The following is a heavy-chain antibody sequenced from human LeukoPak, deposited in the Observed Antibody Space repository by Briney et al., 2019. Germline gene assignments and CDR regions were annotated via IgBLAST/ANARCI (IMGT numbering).Heavy chain of an antibody. CDR2: INTDVTIT. CDR3: ARGAGVGSYSDIDY. D-gene: IGHD4-17*01. CDR1: GFAFSGYR. V-gene: IGHV3-74*01. Sequence: GGSLRLSCAASGFAFSGYRMHWVRQPPGKGLEWVSHINTDVTITNYADSVRGRFTISRDDAKNTLYLQMNSLRAEDTAVYYCARGAGVGSYSDIDYWGQGTLVTVSS. J-gene: IGHJ4*02.